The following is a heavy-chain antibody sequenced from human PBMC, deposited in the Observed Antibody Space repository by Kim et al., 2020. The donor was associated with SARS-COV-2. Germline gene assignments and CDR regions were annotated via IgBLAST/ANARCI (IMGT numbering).Heavy chain of an antibody. CDR3: ARLELLVYAFDI. J-gene: IGHJ3*02. Sequence: IPSIKRRVPLSVDTSKNRFSLKLSSVTAADTAVYYCARLELLVYAFDIWGQGTMVTVSS. V-gene: IGHV4-39*01. D-gene: IGHD1-26*01.